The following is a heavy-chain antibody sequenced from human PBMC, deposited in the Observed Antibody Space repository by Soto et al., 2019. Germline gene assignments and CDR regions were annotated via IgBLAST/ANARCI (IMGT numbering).Heavy chain of an antibody. CDR2: IYYSGST. D-gene: IGHD6-19*01. V-gene: IGHV4-59*01. J-gene: IGHJ6*02. Sequence: PSEILSLTCTVSGGSISSYYWSWIRQPPGKGLEWIGYIYYSGSTNYNPSLKSRVTISVDTSKNQFSLKLSSVTAADTAVYYCARAIAVPRSDYYYYGMDVWGQGTTVTVSS. CDR1: GGSISSYY. CDR3: ARAIAVPRSDYYYYGMDV.